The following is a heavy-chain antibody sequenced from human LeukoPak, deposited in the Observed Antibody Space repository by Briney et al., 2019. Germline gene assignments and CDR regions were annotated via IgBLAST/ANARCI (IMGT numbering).Heavy chain of an antibody. J-gene: IGHJ6*03. D-gene: IGHD2-2*01. Sequence: PSETLSLTCTVSVGSISSYYWSWIRQPPGKGLEWIGYIYYSGSTNYNPSLKSRVTISVDTSKNQFPLKLSSVTAADTAVYYCARLTAPAAPEEYYYYCYMDVWGKGTTVTISS. CDR2: IYYSGST. V-gene: IGHV4-59*01. CDR3: ARLTAPAAPEEYYYYCYMDV. CDR1: VGSISSYY.